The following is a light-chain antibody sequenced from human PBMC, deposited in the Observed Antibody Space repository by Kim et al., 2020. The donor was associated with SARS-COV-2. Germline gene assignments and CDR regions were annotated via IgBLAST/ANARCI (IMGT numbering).Light chain of an antibody. CDR3: QTWGTGIGV. CDR1: GGKGDNA. Sequence: GAWVRRTGTGRGGKGDNAIEGQKQKPGKGPGHLRKLNSDGSQTRGEGIPDRFSGSSSGAERYLPVSSPQSEEEADYYCQTWGTGIGVCGGGTQLTVL. J-gene: IGLJ3*02. V-gene: IGLV4-69*01. CDR2: LNSDGSQ.